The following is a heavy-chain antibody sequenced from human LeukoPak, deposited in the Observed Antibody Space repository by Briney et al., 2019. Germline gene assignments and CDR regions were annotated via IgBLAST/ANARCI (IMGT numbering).Heavy chain of an antibody. CDR1: GFAFSSYS. D-gene: IGHD1-26*01. J-gene: IGHJ4*02. CDR2: ISSSSYI. Sequence: GGSLRLSCAASGFAFSSYSMNWVRQAPGKGLEWVSSISSSSYIYYADSVKGRFTISRDNAKNSLYLQMNSLRAEDTAVYYCAREPGDSLEWELTNWGQGTLVTVSS. CDR3: AREPGDSLEWELTN. V-gene: IGHV3-21*01.